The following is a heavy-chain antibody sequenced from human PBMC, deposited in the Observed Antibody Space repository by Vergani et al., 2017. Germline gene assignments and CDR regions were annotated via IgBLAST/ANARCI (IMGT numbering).Heavy chain of an antibody. J-gene: IGHJ5*02. CDR1: GFTFSNYA. D-gene: IGHD2-15*01. Sequence: VQLVESGGGVVQPGRSLRLSCAASGFTFSNYAMTWVRQAPGKGLEWVSSIGISGDSTYYADSVKGRFTISRDNSKNMLYLQMNSLRADDTAVYHCAKAVVVEYEYTWFDPWGQGTLVTVSS. CDR3: AKAVVVEYEYTWFDP. CDR2: IGISGDST. V-gene: IGHV3-23*04.